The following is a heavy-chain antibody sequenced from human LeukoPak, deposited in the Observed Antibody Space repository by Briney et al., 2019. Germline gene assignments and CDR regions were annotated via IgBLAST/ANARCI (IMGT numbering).Heavy chain of an antibody. Sequence: GGSLRPSCAASGFTFSSYAMSWVRQAPGKGLEWVSAISGSGGSTYYADSVKGRFTISRDNSKNTVYLQMNSLRGEDTAIYYCAKNRGGTRNYYFDYWGRGNLVTVSS. CDR1: GFTFSSYA. D-gene: IGHD2-15*01. V-gene: IGHV3-23*01. CDR3: AKNRGGTRNYYFDY. J-gene: IGHJ4*02. CDR2: ISGSGGST.